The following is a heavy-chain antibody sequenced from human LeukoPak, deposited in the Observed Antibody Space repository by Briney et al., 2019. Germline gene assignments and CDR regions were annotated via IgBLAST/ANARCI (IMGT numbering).Heavy chain of an antibody. CDR2: VSYSGTV. CDR3: ARSCRILDIVATIRARLGGNGFDI. V-gene: IGHV4-39*07. Sequence: SETLSLTCTVSGASISSDEYYWGWIRQSPGKGLEWIASVSYSGTVYYNPSLESRVTISIDTSKNQFSLKVNSMIAADKAVYYCARSCRILDIVATIRARLGGNGFDIWGQGTMVTVSS. CDR1: GASISSDEYY. D-gene: IGHD5-12*01. J-gene: IGHJ3*02.